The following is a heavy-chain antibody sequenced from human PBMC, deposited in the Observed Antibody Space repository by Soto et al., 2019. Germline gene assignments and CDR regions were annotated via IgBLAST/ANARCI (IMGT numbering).Heavy chain of an antibody. CDR1: GFTFDDYT. CDR3: AKDLEVRGVIYESLYGMDV. J-gene: IGHJ6*02. CDR2: ISWDGGST. V-gene: IGHV3-43*01. Sequence: PGGSLRLSCAASGFTFDDYTMHWVRQAPGKGLEWVSLISWDGGSTYYADSVKGRFTISRDNSKNSLYLQMNSLRTEDTALYYCAKDLEVRGVIYESLYGMDVWGQGTTVTVSS. D-gene: IGHD3-10*01.